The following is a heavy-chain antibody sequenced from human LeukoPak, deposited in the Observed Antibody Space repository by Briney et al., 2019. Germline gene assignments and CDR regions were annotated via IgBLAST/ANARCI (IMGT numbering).Heavy chain of an antibody. Sequence: GGSLRLSCAASGFTFSNHWMYWVRQGPGKGLVWISDIDTDGSSTNYADSVKGRFTISRDNAKNTLYLQMNSLGAVGTAVYYCVRALGDYWGQGDYWGQGTLVTVSS. D-gene: IGHD3-16*01. V-gene: IGHV3-74*01. J-gene: IGHJ4*02. CDR1: GFTFSNHW. CDR2: IDTDGSST. CDR3: VRALGDYWGQGDY.